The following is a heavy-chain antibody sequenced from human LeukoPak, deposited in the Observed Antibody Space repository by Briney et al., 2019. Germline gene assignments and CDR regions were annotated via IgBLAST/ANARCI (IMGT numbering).Heavy chain of an antibody. CDR2: ISYDGSNK. CDR3: ASLKGSGSYYYYYGMDV. CDR1: GFTFSSYA. J-gene: IGHJ6*02. D-gene: IGHD3-10*01. V-gene: IGHV3-30-3*01. Sequence: QPGGSPRLSCAASGFTFSSYAMHWVRQAPGKGLEWVAVISYDGSNKYYADSVKGRFTISRDNSKNTLYLQMNSLRAEDTAVYYCASLKGSGSYYYYYGMDVWGQGTTVTVSS.